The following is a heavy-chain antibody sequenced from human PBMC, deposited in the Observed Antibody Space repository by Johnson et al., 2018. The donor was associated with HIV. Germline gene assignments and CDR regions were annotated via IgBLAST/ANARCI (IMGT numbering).Heavy chain of an antibody. CDR3: AKEDCSAIVCSDDGFHL. CDR2: ISYDGSNK. CDR1: AFAFSSYV. J-gene: IGHJ3*01. V-gene: IGHV3-30-3*01. D-gene: IGHD2-15*01. Sequence: VQLVESGGGLVKPGGSLRLSCAASAFAFSSYVMHWVRQAPGKGLEWVAVISYDGSNKYYADSVKGRFTISRDNSKNTLYLQMKSLRPEDTAVYFWAKEDCSAIVCSDDGFHLWGQGTMVTLSS.